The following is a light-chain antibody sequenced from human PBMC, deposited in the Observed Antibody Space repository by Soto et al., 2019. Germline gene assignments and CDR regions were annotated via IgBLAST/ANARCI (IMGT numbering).Light chain of an antibody. CDR3: QSHDSSLSAYV. Sequence: QSALTQPASVSGSPGQSITISCTGTSSDVGGYDYVSWYQLHPGKAPKLMIFEVSNRPSGVSYRFSGSKSGNTASLTISGLQAEDEADFYCQSHDSSLSAYVFGTGTKVTVL. J-gene: IGLJ1*01. CDR2: EVS. CDR1: SSDVGGYDY. V-gene: IGLV2-14*01.